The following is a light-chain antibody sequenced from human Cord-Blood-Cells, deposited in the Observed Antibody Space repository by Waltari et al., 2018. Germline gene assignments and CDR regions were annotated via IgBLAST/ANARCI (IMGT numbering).Light chain of an antibody. J-gene: IGKJ1*01. Sequence: EIVMTQSPATLSVSPGERAPLSCRARQSVSSNLAWYQQKPGQAPRLLIYGASTRATGIPARFSGSGSGTEFTLTISSLQSEDFVVYYCQQYNNWPPWTFGQGTKVEIK. CDR3: QQYNNWPPWT. CDR1: QSVSSN. V-gene: IGKV3-15*01. CDR2: GAS.